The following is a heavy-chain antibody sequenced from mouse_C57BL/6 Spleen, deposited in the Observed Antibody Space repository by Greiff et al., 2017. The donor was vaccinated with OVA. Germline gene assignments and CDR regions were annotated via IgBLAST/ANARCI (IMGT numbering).Heavy chain of an antibody. V-gene: IGHV5-6*02. CDR1: GFTFSSYG. Sequence: EVMLVESGGDLVKPGGSLKLSCAASGFTFSSYGMSWVRQTPDKRLEWVATISCGGSYSYYPVSVKGRVSISSGNAKDKRYLQLSSLKSGDTAMYYCARPPPLTGNGCAYWGQGTLVTVSA. CDR2: ISCGGSYS. J-gene: IGHJ3*01. CDR3: ARPPPLTGNGCAY. D-gene: IGHD4-1*01.